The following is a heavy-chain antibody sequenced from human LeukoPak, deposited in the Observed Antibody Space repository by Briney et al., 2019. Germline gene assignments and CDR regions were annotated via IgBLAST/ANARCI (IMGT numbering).Heavy chain of an antibody. CDR2: ISSSSSYI. V-gene: IGHV3-21*01. CDR1: GFTFSSYS. Sequence: PGGSLRLSCVASGFTFSSYSMNWVRQAPGKGLEWVSSISSSSSYIYYADSVKGRFTISRDNAKNSLYLQMNSLRAEDTAVYYCARGVMATITPNDDYWGQGTLVTVSS. D-gene: IGHD5-12*01. CDR3: ARGVMATITPNDDY. J-gene: IGHJ4*02.